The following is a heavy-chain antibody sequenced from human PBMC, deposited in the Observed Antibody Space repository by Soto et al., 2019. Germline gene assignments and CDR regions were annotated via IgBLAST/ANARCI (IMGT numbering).Heavy chain of an antibody. Sequence: GESLKISCKGSGYSFTSYWIGWVRQMPGKGLEWMGIIYPGDSDTRYSPSFQGQVTISADKSISTAYLQWSSLTASDTAMYYCASTSRGRAVRVAGWPVDTAMVDDYYYFFCMDAWGQGTTVTVSS. D-gene: IGHD5-18*01. CDR3: ASTSRGRAVRVAGWPVDTAMVDDYYYFFCMDA. CDR2: IYPGDSDT. CDR1: GYSFTSYW. V-gene: IGHV5-51*01. J-gene: IGHJ6*02.